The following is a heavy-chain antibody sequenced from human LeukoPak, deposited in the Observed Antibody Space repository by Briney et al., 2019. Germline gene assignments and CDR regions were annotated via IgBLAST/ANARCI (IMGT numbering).Heavy chain of an antibody. J-gene: IGHJ5*02. Sequence: SETLSLTCAVYGGSFSGYYWSWIRQPPGKGLEWIGEINHSGSTNYNPSLKSRVTISVDTSKNQFSLKLSSVTAADTAVYYCARGPRITIFGVVIIRGWFDPWGQGTLVTVSS. CDR2: INHSGST. D-gene: IGHD3-3*01. V-gene: IGHV4-34*01. CDR1: GGSFSGYY. CDR3: ARGPRITIFGVVIIRGWFDP.